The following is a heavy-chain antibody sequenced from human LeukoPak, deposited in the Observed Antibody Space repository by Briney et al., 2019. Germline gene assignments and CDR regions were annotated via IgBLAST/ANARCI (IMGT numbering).Heavy chain of an antibody. CDR3: ARDPLEDHYMDV. V-gene: IGHV4-61*02. CDR2: IYTRGST. Sequence: SETLSLTCTVSGGSISSGSYYWSWIRQPAGKGLEWIGRIYTRGSTNYNPSLKSRVTISVDTSKNQFSLKLSSVTAADTAVYYCARDPLEDHYMDVWGKGTTVTVSS. CDR1: GGSISSGSYY. J-gene: IGHJ6*03. D-gene: IGHD1-1*01.